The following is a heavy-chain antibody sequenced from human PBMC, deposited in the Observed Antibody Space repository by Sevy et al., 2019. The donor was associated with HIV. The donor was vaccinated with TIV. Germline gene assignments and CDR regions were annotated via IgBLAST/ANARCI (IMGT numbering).Heavy chain of an antibody. Sequence: GGSLRLSCAASGFTFSSYAMSWVRQAPGKGLGWVSAISGSGGSTYYADSVKGRFTISRDNSKNTLYLQMNSLRAEDTAVYYCAKGRGLLGYCSGGSCYPFDYWGQGTLVTVSS. CDR1: GFTFSSYA. J-gene: IGHJ4*02. CDR2: ISGSGGST. D-gene: IGHD2-15*01. V-gene: IGHV3-23*01. CDR3: AKGRGLLGYCSGGSCYPFDY.